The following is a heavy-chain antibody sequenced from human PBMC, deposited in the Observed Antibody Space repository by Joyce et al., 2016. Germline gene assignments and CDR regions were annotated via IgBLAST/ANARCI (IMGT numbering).Heavy chain of an antibody. CDR1: GFTFSIYG. Sequence: QVQLVESGGGVVQPGMSLRLSCAASGFTFSIYGMHWVRQAPCKGLEWVAVISYDGSNKHYRDSVKGRFTISRDNSKNTLYLQMNDLRAEDTAVYYCAKFFMSATPSPNDAFDIWGQGTMVTVSS. CDR2: ISYDGSNK. D-gene: IGHD2-2*01. J-gene: IGHJ3*02. CDR3: AKFFMSATPSPNDAFDI. V-gene: IGHV3-30*18.